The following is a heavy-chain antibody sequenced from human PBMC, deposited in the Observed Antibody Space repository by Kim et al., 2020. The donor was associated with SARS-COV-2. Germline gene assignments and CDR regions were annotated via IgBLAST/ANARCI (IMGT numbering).Heavy chain of an antibody. D-gene: IGHD6-13*01. Sequence: NYAQKLQGRVTMTTDTSTSTAYMELRSLRSDDTAVYYCARKPGIAAPFDPWGQGTLVTVSS. J-gene: IGHJ5*02. CDR3: ARKPGIAAPFDP. V-gene: IGHV1-18*01.